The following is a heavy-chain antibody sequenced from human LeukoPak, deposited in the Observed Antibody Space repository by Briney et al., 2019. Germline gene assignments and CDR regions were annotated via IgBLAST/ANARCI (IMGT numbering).Heavy chain of an antibody. V-gene: IGHV4-34*01. CDR3: ARVRAGGSYLGY. D-gene: IGHD1-26*01. CDR1: GGSFSGYY. Sequence: SENLSLTCAVYGGSFSGYYWSWIRQPPGKGLEWIGEINHSGSTNYNPSLKSRVTISVDTSKNQFSLKLSSVTAADSAVYYCARVRAGGSYLGYWGQGTLVTVSS. CDR2: INHSGST. J-gene: IGHJ4*02.